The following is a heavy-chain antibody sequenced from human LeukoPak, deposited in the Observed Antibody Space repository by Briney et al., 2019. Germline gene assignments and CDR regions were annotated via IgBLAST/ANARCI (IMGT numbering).Heavy chain of an antibody. D-gene: IGHD3-9*01. CDR1: GFTFSSYS. J-gene: IGHJ3*02. Sequence: GRSLRLSCAASGFTFSSYSLHWVRQAPGKGLEWVALISYDGSNKYYPDSAKGRFTISRDNAKNLLYLQMNSLRAEDTALYYCARPGYTAGYDIWGQGTMVTVSS. CDR2: ISYDGSNK. CDR3: ARPGYTAGYDI. V-gene: IGHV3-30-3*01.